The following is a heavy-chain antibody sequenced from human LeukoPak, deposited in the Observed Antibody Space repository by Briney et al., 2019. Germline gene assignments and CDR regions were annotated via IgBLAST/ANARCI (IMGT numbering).Heavy chain of an antibody. CDR2: IFHSGSA. V-gene: IGHV4-4*02. CDR1: GGSINSSNW. D-gene: IGHD2/OR15-2a*01. Sequence: PSGTLSLTCDVSGGSINSSNWWSWVRQSPGTGLEWLGQIFHSGSANYSPSFKSRVTISVDRSKNQFSLSLTSVTAADTAVYYCARDRNSNLRLGFWGPGTLVTVSS. CDR3: ARDRNSNLRLGF. J-gene: IGHJ4*02.